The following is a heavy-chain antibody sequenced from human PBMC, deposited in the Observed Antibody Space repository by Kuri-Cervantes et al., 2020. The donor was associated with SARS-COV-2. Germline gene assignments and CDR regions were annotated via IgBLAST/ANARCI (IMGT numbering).Heavy chain of an antibody. J-gene: IGHJ5*02. CDR1: DFKFSTYT. Sequence: GESLKISCAASDFKFSTYTMNWVRQAPGGGLEWVSSISSGGRNIYYADSVRGRFTISRDYAKNSLFLQMSGLRAEDSAVYYCARDSGVGQGFDPWGQGTLVTVSS. CDR2: ISSGGRNI. V-gene: IGHV3-21*01. D-gene: IGHD1-26*01. CDR3: ARDSGVGQGFDP.